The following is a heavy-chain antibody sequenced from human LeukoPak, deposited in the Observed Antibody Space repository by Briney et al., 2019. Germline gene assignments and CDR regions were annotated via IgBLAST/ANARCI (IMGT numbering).Heavy chain of an antibody. CDR3: ARQNPAVGGQGLDY. CDR1: GFTFSSYS. Sequence: GSLRLSCAASGFTFSSYSMTWVRQAPGKGLEWIGYIFYTGSTDYNPSLRGRITMSVDTSKNQFSLRLTSVTAADTAVYYCARQNPAVGGQGLDYWGQGILVTVFS. D-gene: IGHD6-13*01. V-gene: IGHV4-59*08. CDR2: IFYTGST. J-gene: IGHJ4*02.